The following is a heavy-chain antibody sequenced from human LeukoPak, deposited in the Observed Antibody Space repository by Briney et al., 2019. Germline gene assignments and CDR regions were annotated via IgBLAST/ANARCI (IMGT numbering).Heavy chain of an antibody. Sequence: GGSLRLSCAASGFTFNKDWMNWVRLGPGKGREWVSNGKHDGSERNYGESVKGCFFISRVNSQNSLVLELNSLRAEDTAIYYCAGEETVATIAYLDLWGQGTLVTVSS. J-gene: IGHJ4*02. CDR2: GKHDGSER. CDR1: GFTFNKDW. D-gene: IGHD5-12*01. V-gene: IGHV3-7*03. CDR3: AGEETVATIAYLDL.